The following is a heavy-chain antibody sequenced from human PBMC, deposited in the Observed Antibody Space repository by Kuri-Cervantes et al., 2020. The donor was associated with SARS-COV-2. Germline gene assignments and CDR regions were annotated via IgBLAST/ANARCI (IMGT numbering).Heavy chain of an antibody. CDR3: ARRGYGSGSFHYYYYGMDV. CDR2: IYHSGST. CDR1: GDSISTTTYY. Sequence: SETLSLTCTVSGDSISTTTYYWGWIRQPPGKGLEWIGSIYHSGSTYYNPSLKSRVTISVDTSKNQFSLKLSSVTAADTAVYYCARRGYGSGSFHYYYYGMDVWGQGTTVTVSS. D-gene: IGHD3-10*01. J-gene: IGHJ6*02. V-gene: IGHV4-39*07.